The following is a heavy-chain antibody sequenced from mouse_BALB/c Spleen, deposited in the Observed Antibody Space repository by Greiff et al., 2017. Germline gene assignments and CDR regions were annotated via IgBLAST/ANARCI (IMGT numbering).Heavy chain of an antibody. CDR3: ARVTTVVARAMDY. CDR1: GYTFTSSW. CDR2: IDPSDSYT. D-gene: IGHD1-1*01. J-gene: IGHJ4*01. Sequence: VQLQQPGAELVKPGASVKLSCKASGYTFTSSWLLWVKQRPGQGLEWIGEIDPSDSYTNYNQKFKGKATLTVDKSSSTAYMQLSSLTSEDSAVYYCARVTTVVARAMDYWGQGTSGTVSS. V-gene: IGHV1-69*02.